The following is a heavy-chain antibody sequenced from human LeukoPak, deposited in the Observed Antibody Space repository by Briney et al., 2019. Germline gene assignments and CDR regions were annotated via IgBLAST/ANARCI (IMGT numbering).Heavy chain of an antibody. Sequence: GASVKVSCKVSGYTLTELSTHWVRQAPGKGLEWMGGFDPEDGETIYAQKFQGRVTMTEDTSTDTAYMELSSLRSEDTAVYYCATAHARTGYCSGGSCYPFDYWGQGTLVTVSS. D-gene: IGHD2-15*01. J-gene: IGHJ4*02. CDR1: GYTLTELS. V-gene: IGHV1-24*01. CDR2: FDPEDGET. CDR3: ATAHARTGYCSGGSCYPFDY.